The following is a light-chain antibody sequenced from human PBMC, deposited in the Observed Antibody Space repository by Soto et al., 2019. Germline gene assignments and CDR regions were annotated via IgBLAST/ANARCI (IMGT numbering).Light chain of an antibody. CDR2: AAV. J-gene: IGKJ4*01. V-gene: IGKV1-39*01. CDR3: QQSYGDPGLT. Sequence: IQLTQSPASLSASVGDTVTITCWASQAINTYLNWYQQKPGEAPKILIYAAVCLQTGVPSRFSGSGSGTHFTLTISSLQPEDFATYYCQQSYGDPGLTFGGGTKVEI. CDR1: QAINTY.